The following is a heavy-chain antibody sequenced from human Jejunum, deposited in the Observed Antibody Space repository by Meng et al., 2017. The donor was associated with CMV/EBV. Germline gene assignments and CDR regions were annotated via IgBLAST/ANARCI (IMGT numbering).Heavy chain of an antibody. CDR3: ARTEDCSSTSCYTGFDP. D-gene: IGHD2-2*01. CDR2: TKYSGRT. Sequence: FTSGDYYWSWIRQPPGKGLEWIGFTKYSGRTYYNPSLKSRLIISLDTSENQFSLSLTSVTAADTAVYYCARTEDCSSTSCYTGFDPWGQGSLVTVSS. J-gene: IGHJ5*02. CDR1: FTSGDYY. V-gene: IGHV4-30-4*08.